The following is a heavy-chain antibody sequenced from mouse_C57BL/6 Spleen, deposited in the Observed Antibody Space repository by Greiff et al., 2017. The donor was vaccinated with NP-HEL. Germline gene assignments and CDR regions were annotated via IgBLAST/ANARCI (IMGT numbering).Heavy chain of an antibody. CDR3: ARNGYDGGWFAY. CDR1: GYTFTSYW. V-gene: IGHV1-55*01. J-gene: IGHJ3*01. D-gene: IGHD2-2*01. CDR2: IYPGSGST. Sequence: VQLQQPGAELVKPGASVKMSCKASGYTFTSYWITWVKQRPGQGLEWIGDIYPGSGSTNYNEKFKSKATLTVDTSSSTAYMQLSSLTAEDSAVYYCARNGYDGGWFAYWGQGTLVTVSA.